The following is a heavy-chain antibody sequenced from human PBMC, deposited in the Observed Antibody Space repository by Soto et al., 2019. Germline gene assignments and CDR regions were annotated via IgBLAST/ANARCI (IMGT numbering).Heavy chain of an antibody. CDR1: GGSFSGYY. V-gene: IGHV4-34*01. Sequence: SETLSLTCAVYGGSFSGYYWSWIRQPPGKGLEWIGEINHSGSTNYNPSLKSRVTISVDTSKNQFSLKLSSVTAADTAVYYCARDNMGATAFDIWGQGTMVTVSS. J-gene: IGHJ3*02. CDR3: ARDNMGATAFDI. D-gene: IGHD1-26*01. CDR2: INHSGST.